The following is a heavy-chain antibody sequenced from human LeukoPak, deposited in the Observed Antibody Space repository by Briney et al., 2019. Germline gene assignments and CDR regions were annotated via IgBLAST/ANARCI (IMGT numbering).Heavy chain of an antibody. J-gene: IGHJ4*02. V-gene: IGHV4-34*01. CDR3: ARGGYPNNFDY. Sequence: PSETLSLTCAVYGGSFSGYYWSWLRQPPGKGLEWIGEINHSGSTNYNPSLKSRVTISVDTSKNQFSLKLSSVTAADTAVYYCARGGYPNNFDYWGQGTLVTVSS. CDR1: GGSFSGYY. D-gene: IGHD6-25*01. CDR2: INHSGST.